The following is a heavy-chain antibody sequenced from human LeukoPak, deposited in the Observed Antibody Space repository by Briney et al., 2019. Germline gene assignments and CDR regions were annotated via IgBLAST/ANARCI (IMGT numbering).Heavy chain of an antibody. CDR2: IYYSGST. V-gene: IGHV4-59*01. J-gene: IGHJ4*02. D-gene: IGHD5-18*01. CDR1: GGSISSYY. Sequence: SETLSLTRTVSGGSISSYYWSWIRQPPGKGLEWIGYIYYSGSTNYNPSLKSRVTISVDTSKNQFSLKLSSVTAADTAVYYCARSRRGYSYGYYFDYWGQGTLVTVSS. CDR3: ARSRRGYSYGYYFDY.